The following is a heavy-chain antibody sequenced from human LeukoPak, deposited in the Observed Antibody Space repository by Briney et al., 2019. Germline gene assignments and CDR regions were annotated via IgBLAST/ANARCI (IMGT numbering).Heavy chain of an antibody. V-gene: IGHV3-33*01. CDR3: ARVYQLLGYYYGMDV. Sequence: PGGSLRLSCAASGFTFSSYGMLWVRQAPGKGLEWVAVIWYDGSNKYYADSVKGRFTISRDNSKNTLYLQMNSLRAEDTAVYYCARVYQLLGYYYGMDVWGQGTTVTVSS. J-gene: IGHJ6*02. CDR1: GFTFSSYG. CDR2: IWYDGSNK. D-gene: IGHD2-2*01.